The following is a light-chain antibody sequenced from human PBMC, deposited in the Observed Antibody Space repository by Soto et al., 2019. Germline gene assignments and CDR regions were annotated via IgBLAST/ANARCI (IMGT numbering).Light chain of an antibody. J-gene: IGKJ1*01. V-gene: IGKV3-20*01. CDR2: GAS. Sequence: EIVLTQSPGTLSLSPWERATLSCRASQSVSSNYLAWYQQKPGQAPRLLIYGASSRATGIPDRFSGSGSGTDFTLTIRRLEPEDFAVYYCQQYNNWPRTFGQGTKVDIK. CDR1: QSVSSNY. CDR3: QQYNNWPRT.